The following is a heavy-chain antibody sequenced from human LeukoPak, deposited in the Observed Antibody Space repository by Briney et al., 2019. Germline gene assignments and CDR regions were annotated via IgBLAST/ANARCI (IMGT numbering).Heavy chain of an antibody. D-gene: IGHD3-9*01. V-gene: IGHV1-3*01. J-gene: IGHJ6*04. CDR3: ARAGLNYDILTGYYTGYYYGMDV. Sequence: ASVKVSCMASGYTFTSYAMHWVCQAPGQRVGRMGWINAGNGNTKYSQKFQGGVTITRDTSASTAYMELSSLRSEDTAVYYCARAGLNYDILTGYYTGYYYGMDVWGKGTTVTVSS. CDR1: GYTFTSYA. CDR2: INAGNGNT.